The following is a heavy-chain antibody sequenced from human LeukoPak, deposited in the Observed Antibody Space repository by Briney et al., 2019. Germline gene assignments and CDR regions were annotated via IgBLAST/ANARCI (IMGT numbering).Heavy chain of an antibody. CDR2: IKQDGSDS. V-gene: IGHV3-7*01. CDR1: GFTFSDYY. Sequence: GGSLRLSCAASGFTFSDYYMSWIRQAPGKGLEWVANIKQDGSDSFYVDSVKGRFTISRDNADSSLYLQMNSLRAEDTAVYYCARDRRPSIYRGLDSWGQGTVVTVSS. J-gene: IGHJ4*02. D-gene: IGHD5/OR15-5a*01. CDR3: ARDRRPSIYRGLDS.